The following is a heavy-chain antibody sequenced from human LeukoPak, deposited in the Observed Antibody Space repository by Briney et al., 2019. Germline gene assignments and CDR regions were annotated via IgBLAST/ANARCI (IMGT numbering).Heavy chain of an antibody. D-gene: IGHD1-26*01. V-gene: IGHV1-69*04. CDR1: GGTFSSYA. CDR3: GRGGWGLGFDP. CDR2: IIPIFGIA. J-gene: IGHJ5*02. Sequence: AASVKVSCKASGGTFSSYAISWVRQAPGQGLEWMGRIIPIFGIANYAQKFQGRVTITADKSTSTAYMELSSLRSEDTAVYYCGRGGWGLGFDPGGKETLVTVP.